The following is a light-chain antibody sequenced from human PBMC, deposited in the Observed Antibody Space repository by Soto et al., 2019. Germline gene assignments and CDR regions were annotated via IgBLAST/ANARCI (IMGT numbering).Light chain of an antibody. CDR3: SSSTTSSTRV. J-gene: IGLJ1*01. V-gene: IGLV2-14*01. CDR1: SSDIGSYKY. Sequence: QSALTQPASVSGSPGQSIAISCTGSSSDIGSYKYVSWYQQHPGKVPKLIIYEVTNRPSGVSNRFSGSKSGNTASLTISGLKAEDEADYYCSSSTTSSTRVFGPGTKVTVL. CDR2: EVT.